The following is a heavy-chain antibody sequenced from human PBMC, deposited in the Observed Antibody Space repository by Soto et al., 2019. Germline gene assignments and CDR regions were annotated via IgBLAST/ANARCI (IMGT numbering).Heavy chain of an antibody. D-gene: IGHD6-13*01. V-gene: IGHV4-4*07. CDR3: ARYSNNWFQTEGMDV. Sequence: SETLSLPCTVSVDSITTYYWSWIRQPAGKGLEWIGRIDTSGNTNYNPSLKSRVTMSVDTSKKQFSLKLTSVTAADTAVYYCARYSNNWFQTEGMDVWGQGTTVTVSS. CDR1: VDSITTYY. CDR2: IDTSGNT. J-gene: IGHJ6*02.